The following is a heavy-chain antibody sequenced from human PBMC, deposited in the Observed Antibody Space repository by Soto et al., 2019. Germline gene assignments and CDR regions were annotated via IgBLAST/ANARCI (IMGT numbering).Heavy chain of an antibody. D-gene: IGHD2-15*01. CDR3: ARDSVVVAPAEDYYYYGMDV. Sequence: GGSLRLSCAASGFTFSSYWMHWVRQAPGKGLVWVSRINSDGSSTSYADSVKGRFTISRDNAKNTLYLQMNSLRAEDTAVYYCARDSVVVAPAEDYYYYGMDVWGQGTTVTVSS. CDR2: INSDGSST. J-gene: IGHJ6*02. CDR1: GFTFSSYW. V-gene: IGHV3-74*01.